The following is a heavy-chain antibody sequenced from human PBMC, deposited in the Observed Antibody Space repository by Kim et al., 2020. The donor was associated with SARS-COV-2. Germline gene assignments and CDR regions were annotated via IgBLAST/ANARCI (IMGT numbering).Heavy chain of an antibody. CDR3: AKPGRQWLLPLSDAFDI. J-gene: IGHJ3*02. CDR1: GFTFDDYA. V-gene: IGHV3-9*01. D-gene: IGHD6-19*01. Sequence: GGSLRLSCAASGFTFDDYAMHWVRQAPGKGLEWVSGISWNSGSIGYADSVKGRFTISRDNAKNSLYLQMNSLRAEDTALYYCAKPGRQWLLPLSDAFDI. CDR2: ISWNSGSI.